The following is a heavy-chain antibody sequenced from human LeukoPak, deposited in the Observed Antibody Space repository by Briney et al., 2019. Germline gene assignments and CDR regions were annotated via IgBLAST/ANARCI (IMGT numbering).Heavy chain of an antibody. Sequence: GASVKVSCKVSGYTLTELSMHWVRQAPGKGLGWMGGFDPEDGETIYAQKFQGRVTMTEDTSTDTAYMELSSLRSEDTAVYYCATRVYGDYLYYYYMDVWGKGTTVTASS. D-gene: IGHD4-17*01. V-gene: IGHV1-24*01. CDR2: FDPEDGET. CDR1: GYTLTELS. J-gene: IGHJ6*03. CDR3: ATRVYGDYLYYYYMDV.